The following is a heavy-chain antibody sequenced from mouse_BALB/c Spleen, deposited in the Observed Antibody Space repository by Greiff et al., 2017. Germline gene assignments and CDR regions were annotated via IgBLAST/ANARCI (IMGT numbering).Heavy chain of an antibody. CDR3: ARLYYGNYYWYFDV. D-gene: IGHD2-1*01. CDR2: ISSGGGST. J-gene: IGHJ1*01. V-gene: IGHV5-12-1*01. Sequence: EVMLVESGGGLVKPGGSLKLSCAASGFAFSSYDMSWVRQTPEKRLEWVAYISSGGGSTYYPDTVKGRFTISRDNAKNTLYLQMSSLKSEDTAMYYCARLYYGNYYWYFDVWGAGTTVTVSS. CDR1: GFAFSSYD.